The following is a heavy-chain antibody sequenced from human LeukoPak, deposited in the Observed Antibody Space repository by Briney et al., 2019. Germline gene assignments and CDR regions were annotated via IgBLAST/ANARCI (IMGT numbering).Heavy chain of an antibody. Sequence: GASVKVSCKASGYTFTGYYMHWVRQAPGQGLEWMGWINPNSGGTNYAQKFQGWVTMTRDTSISTAYMELSRLRSDDTAVYYCARAKVDGYSSSWYPNYYGMGVWGQGTTVTVSS. D-gene: IGHD6-13*01. V-gene: IGHV1-2*04. CDR3: ARAKVDGYSSSWYPNYYGMGV. J-gene: IGHJ6*02. CDR2: INPNSGGT. CDR1: GYTFTGYY.